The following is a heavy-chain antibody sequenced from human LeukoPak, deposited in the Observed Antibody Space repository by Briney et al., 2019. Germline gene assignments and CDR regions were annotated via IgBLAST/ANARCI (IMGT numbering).Heavy chain of an antibody. CDR1: GGSISSHY. J-gene: IGHJ4*02. CDR2: IYHSGST. Sequence: SETLSLTCTVYGGSISSHYWSWIRQPPGKGLEWIGYIYHSGSTYYNPSLKSRVTISVDTSKNQFSLKLSSVTAADTAVYYCASGALLQLAYYWGQGTLVTVSS. V-gene: IGHV4-59*11. CDR3: ASGALLQLAYY. D-gene: IGHD6-13*01.